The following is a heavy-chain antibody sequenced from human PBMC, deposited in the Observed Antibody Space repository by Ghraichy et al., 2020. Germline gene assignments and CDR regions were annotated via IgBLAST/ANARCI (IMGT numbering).Heavy chain of an antibody. D-gene: IGHD5-12*01. CDR2: INPNSGGT. V-gene: IGHV1-2*02. J-gene: IGHJ6*02. Sequence: AAVKVSCKASGYTFTGYYMHWVRQAPGQGLEWMGWINPNSGGTNYAQKFQGRVTMTRDTSISTAYMELSRLRSDDTAVYYCARDRGYSGYGVDYYYGMDVWGQGTTVTVSS. CDR1: GYTFTGYY. CDR3: ARDRGYSGYGVDYYYGMDV.